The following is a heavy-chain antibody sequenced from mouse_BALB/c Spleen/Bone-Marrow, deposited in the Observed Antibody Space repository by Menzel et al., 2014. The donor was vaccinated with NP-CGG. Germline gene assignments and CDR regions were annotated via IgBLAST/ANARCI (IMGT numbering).Heavy chain of an antibody. J-gene: IGHJ3*01. Sequence: EVQLQQSGPELVKPGASVKISCKASGYTFTDSNMHWVKQSHEKSLEWIGYIYPSNGGTDYNQKFQSKATLTVDNSSRAAYMELRRLTSEDSAVYFCAKRYITAGAWFAYWGQGTLVTVSA. D-gene: IGHD1-2*01. CDR1: GYTFTDSN. CDR2: IYPSNGGT. CDR3: AKRYITAGAWFAY. V-gene: IGHV1S29*02.